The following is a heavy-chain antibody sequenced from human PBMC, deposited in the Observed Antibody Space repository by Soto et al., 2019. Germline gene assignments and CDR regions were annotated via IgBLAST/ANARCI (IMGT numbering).Heavy chain of an antibody. Sequence: ASVKVSCKASGYTFTSYDINWVRQATGQGLEWMGWMNPNSGNTGYAQKFQGRVTMTRNTSISTAYMELSSLRSEDTAVYYCARGGREGYVDWLLTSVAFDIWGQGSMVTVSS. D-gene: IGHD3-9*01. J-gene: IGHJ3*02. CDR1: GYTFTSYD. CDR3: ARGGREGYVDWLLTSVAFDI. CDR2: MNPNSGNT. V-gene: IGHV1-8*01.